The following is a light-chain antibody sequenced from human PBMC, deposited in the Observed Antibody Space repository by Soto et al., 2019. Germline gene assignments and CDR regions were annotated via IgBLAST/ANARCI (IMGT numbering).Light chain of an antibody. CDR1: QSVSSSY. V-gene: IGKV3-20*01. CDR2: GAS. J-gene: IGKJ1*01. CDR3: QQYGSSPSWT. Sequence: EIVLTQSPVTLSLSPGERATLSCSGSQSVSSSYLAWYQQKPGQAPRLLIYGASSRATGIPDRFSGSGSGTDFTLTISRLEPEDFAVYYCQQYGSSPSWTFGQGTKVDIK.